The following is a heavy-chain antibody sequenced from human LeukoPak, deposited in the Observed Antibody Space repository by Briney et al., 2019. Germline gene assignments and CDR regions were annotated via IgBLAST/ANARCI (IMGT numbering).Heavy chain of an antibody. CDR2: IYPGDSDT. Sequence: GESLKISCKGSGYTFSAHWIGWVRPMSGKGLEWMGIIYPGDSDTRYSPSFQGQVTISADKSFSTAYQQWSTLKAADTAIYYCVRRGSSGSPDYWGQGTLVTVSS. CDR3: VRRGSSGSPDY. J-gene: IGHJ4*02. CDR1: GYTFSAHW. D-gene: IGHD1-26*01. V-gene: IGHV5-51*01.